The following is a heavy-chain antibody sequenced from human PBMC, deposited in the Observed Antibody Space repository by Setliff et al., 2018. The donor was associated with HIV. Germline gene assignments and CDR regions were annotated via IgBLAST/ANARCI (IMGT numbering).Heavy chain of an antibody. D-gene: IGHD3-10*01. V-gene: IGHV3-66*01. CDR3: TAGHYGPNP. Sequence: GGSLRLSCAVSGFTVSSGYMSWVRQVRAGKGLEWVSVIYSGGSTYYADSVKGRFTISRDNTARSLYLQMNSLKVDDTAVYHCTAGHYGPNPWGQGTPVTVSS. J-gene: IGHJ5*02. CDR1: GFTVSSGY. CDR2: IYSGGST.